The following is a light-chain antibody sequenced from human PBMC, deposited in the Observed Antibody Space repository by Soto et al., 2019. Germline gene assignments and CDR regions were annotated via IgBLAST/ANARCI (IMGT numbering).Light chain of an antibody. CDR3: QQYYTTPQT. V-gene: IGKV4-1*01. Sequence: DIVMTQSPDSLAMSLGERATIDCKSSQSLLYGGNDRNYLAWYQQKHGQSHKXXIYWASTREAGVPDRFTGSGSETHCTLTISSLQAEDVAVYDGQQYYTTPQTFGQGTKVDIK. CDR2: WAS. CDR1: QSLLYGGNDRNY. J-gene: IGKJ2*01.